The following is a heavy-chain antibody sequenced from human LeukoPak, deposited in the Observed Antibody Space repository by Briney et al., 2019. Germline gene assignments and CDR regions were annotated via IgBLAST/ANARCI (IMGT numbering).Heavy chain of an antibody. CDR2: ISNSSTYI. D-gene: IGHD6-13*01. J-gene: IGHJ4*02. V-gene: IGHV3-21*01. Sequence: GGSLRLSCAASGFSFSSYSMNWVRQAPGKGLEWVSSISNSSTYIYYADSVKGRFTISRDNAKNSLYLQMNSLRAEDTAVYYCARPYLDHSSNLGYWGQGTLVTVSS. CDR3: ARPYLDHSSNLGY. CDR1: GFSFSSYS.